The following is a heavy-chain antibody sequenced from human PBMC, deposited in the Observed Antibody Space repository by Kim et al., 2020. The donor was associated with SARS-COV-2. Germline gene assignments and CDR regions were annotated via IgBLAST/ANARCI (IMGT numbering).Heavy chain of an antibody. CDR2: IYSGGST. CDR3: ARENYYYGSGSYMRNYGMDV. CDR1: GFTVSSNY. V-gene: IGHV3-53*01. D-gene: IGHD3-10*01. Sequence: GGSLRLSCAASGFTVSSNYMSWVRQAPGKGLEWVSVIYSGGSTYYADSVKGRFTISRDNSKNTLYLQMNSLRAEDTAVYYCARENYYYGSGSYMRNYGMDVWGQGTTVTVSS. J-gene: IGHJ6*02.